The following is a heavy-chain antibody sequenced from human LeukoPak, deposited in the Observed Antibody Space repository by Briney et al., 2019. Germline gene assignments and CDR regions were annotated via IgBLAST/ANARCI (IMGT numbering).Heavy chain of an antibody. CDR2: IYYSGST. CDR3: WRGSVAPPMYP. D-gene: IGHD2-15*01. Sequence: SETLSLTCTVSGGSISSYYWSWIRQPPGKGLEWMGYIYYSGSTNYNTSPQRRVTISVYTSKNQFSLKLSPVTVAAPAASYCWRGSVAPPMYPGGEGTLVTVSS. V-gene: IGHV4-59*08. J-gene: IGHJ5*02. CDR1: GGSISSYY.